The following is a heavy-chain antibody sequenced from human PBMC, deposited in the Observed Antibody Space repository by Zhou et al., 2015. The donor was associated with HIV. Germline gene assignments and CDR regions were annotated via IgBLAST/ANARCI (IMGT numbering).Heavy chain of an antibody. CDR2: IIPIFGTA. J-gene: IGHJ2*01. D-gene: IGHD6-13*01. Sequence: QVQLVQSGAEVKKPGSSVKVSCKASGGTFSSYAISWVRQAPGQGLEWMGGIIPIFGTANYAQKFQGRVTITADESTSTAYMELSSLRSEDTAVYYCARWGGRRRQQLAPVGWWYFDLWGRGTLVTVSS. CDR1: GGTFSSYA. V-gene: IGHV1-69*12. CDR3: ARWGGRRRQQLAPVGWWYFDL.